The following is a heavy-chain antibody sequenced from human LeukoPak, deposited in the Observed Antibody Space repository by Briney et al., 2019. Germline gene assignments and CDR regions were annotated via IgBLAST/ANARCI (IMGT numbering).Heavy chain of an antibody. CDR3: AKGEQGVDY. Sequence: GGSLRLSCAASGFTFSNYWIHWVRQAPGKGLVWVSRIDNAGSITTYADSVKGRFTISRDNAENTSYLQMNSLRAEDTAVYYCAKGEQGVDYWGQGTLVTVSS. J-gene: IGHJ4*02. CDR1: GFTFSNYW. D-gene: IGHD1/OR15-1a*01. V-gene: IGHV3-74*03. CDR2: IDNAGSIT.